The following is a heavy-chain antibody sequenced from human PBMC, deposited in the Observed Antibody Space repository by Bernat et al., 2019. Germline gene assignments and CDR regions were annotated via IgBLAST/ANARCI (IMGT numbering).Heavy chain of an antibody. Sequence: QVQLVQSGAEVKKPGSSVKVSCKASGCTFSSYAISWVRQAPGQGLEWMGRIIPILGIANYAQKFQGRVTITADKSTSTAYMELSSLRSEDTAVYYCARDLSRIAAFPYYGMDVWGQGTTVTVSS. J-gene: IGHJ6*02. CDR2: IIPILGIA. CDR1: GCTFSSYA. CDR3: ARDLSRIAAFPYYGMDV. V-gene: IGHV1-69*04. D-gene: IGHD6-13*01.